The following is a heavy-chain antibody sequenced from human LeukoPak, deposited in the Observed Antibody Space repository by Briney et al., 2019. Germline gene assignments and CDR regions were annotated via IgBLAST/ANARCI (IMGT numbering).Heavy chain of an antibody. CDR3: AKNLLGADIVSTICDY. Sequence: PGGSLRLSCAASGFTFDNYAMHWVRQAPGKGLEWVSGISWNSGSIGHADSVKGRFTISRDNAKNSVYLQMNSLRPEDTALYYCAKNLLGADIVSTICDYWGQGTLVTVSS. D-gene: IGHD5/OR15-5a*01. CDR2: ISWNSGSI. CDR1: GFTFDNYA. J-gene: IGHJ4*02. V-gene: IGHV3-9*01.